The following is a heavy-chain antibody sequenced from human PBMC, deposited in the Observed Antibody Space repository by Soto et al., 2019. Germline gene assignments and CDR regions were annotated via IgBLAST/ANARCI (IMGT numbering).Heavy chain of an antibody. CDR1: GGTFSSYA. J-gene: IGHJ5*02. CDR3: ARARDYYDSSGYSNWFDP. CDR2: IILIFGTA. Sequence: GASVKVSCKASGGTFSSYAISWVRQAPGQGLEWMGGIILIFGTANYAQKFQGRVTITADESTSTAYMELSSLRSEDTAVYYCARARDYYDSSGYSNWFDPWGQGTLVTVSS. V-gene: IGHV1-69*13. D-gene: IGHD3-22*01.